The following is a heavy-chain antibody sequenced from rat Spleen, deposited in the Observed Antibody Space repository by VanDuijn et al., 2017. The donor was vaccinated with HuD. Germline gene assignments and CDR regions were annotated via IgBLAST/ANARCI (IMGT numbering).Heavy chain of an antibody. V-gene: IGHV5-31*01. CDR3: TRNWDY. CDR2: ISNAGGST. Sequence: EVQLVESGGGLVQPGRSLKLSCVASGFSFNNNWMTWIRQAPGKGLDWVASISNAGGSTYYPDSVKGRFTISRDIAENTLYLQMNSVRSEDTATYYCTRNWDYWGQGVMVTVSS. CDR1: GFSFNNNW. J-gene: IGHJ2*01. D-gene: IGHD3-6*01.